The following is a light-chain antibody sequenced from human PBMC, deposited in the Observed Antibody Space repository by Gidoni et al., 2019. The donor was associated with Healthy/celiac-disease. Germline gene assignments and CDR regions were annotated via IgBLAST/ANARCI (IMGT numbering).Light chain of an antibody. CDR1: QSLLHSNGYNY. J-gene: IGKJ1*01. CDR2: LGS. V-gene: IGKV2-28*01. CDR3: MQALQTPGWT. Sequence: DIVMTQSPLSLPVTPGDPASISCRSSQSLLHSNGYNYLVWYLQKPGQSPQLLIYLGSNRASGVPYRFRCSGSGTDFTLKFSRVEAEDVGVYYCMQALQTPGWTFGQWTKVEIK.